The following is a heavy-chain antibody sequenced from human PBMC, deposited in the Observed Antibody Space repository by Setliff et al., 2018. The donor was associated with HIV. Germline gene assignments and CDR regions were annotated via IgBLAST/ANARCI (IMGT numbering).Heavy chain of an antibody. D-gene: IGHD5-12*01. Sequence: GGSLRLSCAASGFTFSSYSMNWVRQAPGKGLEWVSYISSSSSTIYYADSVKGRFTISRDNAKNSLYLQMNSLRAEDTAVYYCARDTRDGYRGVEYWYFELWGRGTLVTVSS. CDR2: ISSSSSTI. CDR3: ARDTRDGYRGVEYWYFEL. J-gene: IGHJ2*01. V-gene: IGHV3-48*01. CDR1: GFTFSSYS.